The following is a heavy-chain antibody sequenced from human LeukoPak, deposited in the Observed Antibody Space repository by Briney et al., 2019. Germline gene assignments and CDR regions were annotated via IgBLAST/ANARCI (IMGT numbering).Heavy chain of an antibody. CDR3: ASQGYYYDSSGYYWFDY. CDR2: ISAYNGNT. CDR1: GYTFTSYG. D-gene: IGHD3-22*01. V-gene: IGHV1-18*01. Sequence: AASVKVSCKASGYTFTSYGISWVRQAPGQGLEWMGWISAYNGNTNYAQKLQGRVTMTTDTSTSTAYMELRSLRSDDTAVYYCASQGYYYDSSGYYWFDYWGQGTLVTVSS. J-gene: IGHJ4*02.